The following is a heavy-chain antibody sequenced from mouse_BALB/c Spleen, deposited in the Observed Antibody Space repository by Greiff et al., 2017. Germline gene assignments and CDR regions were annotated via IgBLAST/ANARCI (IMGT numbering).Heavy chain of an antibody. D-gene: IGHD4-1*01. CDR3: ARYWDLYYFDY. CDR1: GYTFTSYW. Sequence: DLVKPGASVKLSCKASGYTFTSYWINWIKQRPGQGLEWIGRIAPGSGSTYYNEMFKGKATLTVDTSSSTAYIQLSSLSSEDSAVYYCARYWDLYYFDYWGQGTTLTVSS. J-gene: IGHJ2*01. CDR2: IAPGSGST. V-gene: IGHV1S41*01.